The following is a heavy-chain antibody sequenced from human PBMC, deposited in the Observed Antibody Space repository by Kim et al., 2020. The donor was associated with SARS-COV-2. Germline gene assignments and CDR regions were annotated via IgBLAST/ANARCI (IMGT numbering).Heavy chain of an antibody. CDR3: ARGGIAVAGTSQLDY. V-gene: IGHV4-61*02. D-gene: IGHD6-19*01. J-gene: IGHJ4*02. Sequence: PSLTSRVTLSVDTSKNQFSLKLSSVTAADTAVYYCARGGIAVAGTSQLDYWGQGTLVTVSS.